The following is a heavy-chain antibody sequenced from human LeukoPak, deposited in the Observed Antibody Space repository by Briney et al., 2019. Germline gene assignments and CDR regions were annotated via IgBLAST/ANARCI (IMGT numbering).Heavy chain of an antibody. V-gene: IGHV1-24*01. CDR3: ATPPSIAADYGMDV. J-gene: IGHJ6*02. CDR1: GYTLTELS. D-gene: IGHD6-13*01. Sequence: GASVKVSCKVSGYTLTELSMHWVRQAPGKGLEWMGGFDPEGGETIYAQKFQGRVTMTEDTSTDTAYMELSSLRSEDTAVYYCATPPSIAADYGMDVWGQGTTVTVSS. CDR2: FDPEGGET.